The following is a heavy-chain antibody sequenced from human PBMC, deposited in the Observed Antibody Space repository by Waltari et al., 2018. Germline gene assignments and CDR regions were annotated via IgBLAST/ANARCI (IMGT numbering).Heavy chain of an antibody. CDR1: GLTLVRYW. J-gene: IGHJ3*02. V-gene: IGHV3-7*01. Sequence: EVQLVESGGGLVQPGGCLRLSCAASGLTLVRYWMSWVRQAQGKGPEWVANIITDGSKEYYVDSVRGRFTISRDNAKNSLYLQMNSLRPEDTAVYYCARDQWFAFDIWGHGTMVTVSS. CDR3: ARDQWFAFDI. CDR2: IITDGSKE. D-gene: IGHD3-22*01.